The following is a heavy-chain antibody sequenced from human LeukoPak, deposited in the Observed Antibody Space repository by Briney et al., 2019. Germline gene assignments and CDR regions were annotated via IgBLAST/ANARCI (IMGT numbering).Heavy chain of an antibody. CDR3: ARNAGAYSYEY. Sequence: SETLSPTCTVSGDSISSYYWSWIRQPPGKGLEWIGYISYSGSTTYNPSLKSRVTISIGTSKNQFSLKLSSVTAADTAVYYCARNAGAYSYEYWGQGTLVTVSS. D-gene: IGHD5-18*01. CDR1: GDSISSYY. V-gene: IGHV4-59*12. J-gene: IGHJ4*02. CDR2: ISYSGST.